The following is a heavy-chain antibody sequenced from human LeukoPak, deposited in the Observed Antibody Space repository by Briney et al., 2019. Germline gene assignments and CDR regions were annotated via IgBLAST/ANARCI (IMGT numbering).Heavy chain of an antibody. J-gene: IGHJ5*01. CDR3: ARDKGRAYIGSVWFDY. CDR2: INWNGGST. V-gene: IGHV3-20*01. Sequence: SGGSLTLSCAASGFTFDDYGMSWVRQAPGKGLEWVSGINWNGGSTGYADSVKGQFTISRDNAKNSLYLQMNSLRAEDTALYHCARDKGRAYIGSVWFDYWGQGTLVTVSS. D-gene: IGHD3-16*01. CDR1: GFTFDDYG.